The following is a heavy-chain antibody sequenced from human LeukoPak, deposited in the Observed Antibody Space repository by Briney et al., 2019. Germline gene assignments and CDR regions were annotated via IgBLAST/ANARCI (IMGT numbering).Heavy chain of an antibody. J-gene: IGHJ3*02. CDR3: ARPRLEYCSGGSCFDAFDI. D-gene: IGHD2-15*01. CDR2: ISGSDGST. V-gene: IGHV3-23*01. CDR1: GFTFSNYA. Sequence: PGGSLRLSCAACGFTFSNYAMSWVRQAPGKGLEWVSAISGSDGSTNYADSVKGRFTISRDNSKNTLFLQMNSLTAEDTAIYSCARPRLEYCSGGSCFDAFDIWGQGTMVTVSS.